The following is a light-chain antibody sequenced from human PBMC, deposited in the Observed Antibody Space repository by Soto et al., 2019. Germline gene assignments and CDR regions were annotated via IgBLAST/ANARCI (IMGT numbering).Light chain of an antibody. CDR3: QQRSNWPYT. CDR2: DAS. CDR1: QSVSSSY. Sequence: EIVLTQSPGTLSLSPGERATLSCRASQSVSSSYLAWYQQKPGQAPRLLIYDASYRATGIPARFSGSGSETDFTLTISSLEPEDFAVYYCQQRSNWPYTFGQGTKVDIK. V-gene: IGKV3D-20*02. J-gene: IGKJ2*01.